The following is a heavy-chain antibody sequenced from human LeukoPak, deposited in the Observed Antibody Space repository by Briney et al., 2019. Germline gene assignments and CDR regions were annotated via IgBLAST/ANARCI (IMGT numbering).Heavy chain of an antibody. V-gene: IGHV3-23*01. CDR1: GFTFSSYA. Sequence: GGSLGLSCAASGFTFSSYAMSWVRQAPGKGLEWVSAISGSGGSTYYADSVKGRFTISRDNSKNTLYLQMNSLRAEDTAVYYCAKNRGGSYDYYYYGMDVWGQGTTVTVSS. J-gene: IGHJ6*02. CDR3: AKNRGGSYDYYYYGMDV. CDR2: ISGSGGST. D-gene: IGHD1-26*01.